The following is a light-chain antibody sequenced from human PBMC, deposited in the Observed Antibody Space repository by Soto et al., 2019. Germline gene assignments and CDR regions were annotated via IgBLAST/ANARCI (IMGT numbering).Light chain of an antibody. Sequence: DIQSTQGPSFLSASLGDRVINTCRASQGISSYLAWYQQKPGKAPKLLIYTASTLQSGVPSRFSGSGSGTDFTLTITNLQPEDFATYYCQQTNSLPITFGQGTRLEIK. J-gene: IGKJ5*01. CDR1: QGISSY. CDR3: QQTNSLPIT. CDR2: TAS. V-gene: IGKV1-9*01.